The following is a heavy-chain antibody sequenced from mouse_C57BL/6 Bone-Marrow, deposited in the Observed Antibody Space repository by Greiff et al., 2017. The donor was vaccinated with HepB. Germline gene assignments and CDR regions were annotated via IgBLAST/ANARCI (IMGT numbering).Heavy chain of an antibody. CDR1: GYAFSSSW. CDR3: ARGVYYGSSWGFAY. D-gene: IGHD1-1*01. V-gene: IGHV1-82*01. J-gene: IGHJ3*01. CDR2: IYPGDGDT. Sequence: VHLVESGPELVKPGASVKISCKASGYAFSSSWMNWVKQRPGKGLEWIGRIYPGDGDTNYNGKFKGKATLTADKSSSTAYMQLSSLTSEDSAVYFCARGVYYGSSWGFAYWGQGTLVTVSA.